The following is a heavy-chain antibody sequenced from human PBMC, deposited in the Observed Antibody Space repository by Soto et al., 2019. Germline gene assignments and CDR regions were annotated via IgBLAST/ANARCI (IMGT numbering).Heavy chain of an antibody. J-gene: IGHJ3*01. CDR3: AIGEYFGDGVFDV. V-gene: IGHV1-2*04. Sequence: VLLVQSGAEMKKAGASVKVSCKASGYTYTGYNLHWVRQAPGQGPQWVGRINLNSGDTTYAPEFQDWVTMTRDMSISTAYLELNRLRSDGTAMYYCAIGEYFGDGVFDVWGQGTMVIVSS. D-gene: IGHD3-10*01. CDR2: INLNSGDT. CDR1: GYTYTGYN.